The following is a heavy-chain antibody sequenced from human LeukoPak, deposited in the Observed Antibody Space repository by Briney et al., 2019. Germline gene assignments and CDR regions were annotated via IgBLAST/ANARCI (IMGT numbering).Heavy chain of an antibody. J-gene: IGHJ4*02. Sequence: GGSLRLSCAASGFTSSNAWMNWVRQAPGKGLEWVSFISSASSYIYYADSVEGRFTISRDNAKNSLFLQMNTLRAEDTAMYYCARGEGVYSVKWGQGTLVTVSS. CDR3: ARGEGVYSVK. V-gene: IGHV3-21*01. D-gene: IGHD6-13*01. CDR2: ISSASSYI. CDR1: GFTSSNAW.